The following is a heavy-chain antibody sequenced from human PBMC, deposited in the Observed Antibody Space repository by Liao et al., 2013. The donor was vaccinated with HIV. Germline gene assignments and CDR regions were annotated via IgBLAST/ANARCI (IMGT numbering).Heavy chain of an antibody. CDR1: GGSIRSTKFF. Sequence: QLQLQESGPRLVKSSETLSLTCTVSGGSIRSTKFFWGWIRQSPGKGLEWIGSIDRGGTTYYNPSLKSRVSISVESSKNKFSLILRSPTAGDTAVYYCAARITISGVAIPHALDVWGQGTMVAVSS. J-gene: IGHJ3*01. CDR3: AARITISGVAIPHALDV. V-gene: IGHV4-39*07. CDR2: IDRGGTT. D-gene: IGHD3-3*01.